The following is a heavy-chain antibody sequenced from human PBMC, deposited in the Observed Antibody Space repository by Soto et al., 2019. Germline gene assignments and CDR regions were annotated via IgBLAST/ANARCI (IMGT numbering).Heavy chain of an antibody. CDR1: GFSLSTSGVG. D-gene: IGHD1-7*01. V-gene: IGHV2-5*02. Sequence: QITLKESGPTLVKPTQTLTLTCIFSGFSLSTSGVGVGWIRQPPGKALEWLALIYWDDDKRYSPSLKSRLTITKDTSKNQVVLTMTNMDPVDTATYYCAHRRTELELQRGWFDPWGQGTLVTVSS. J-gene: IGHJ5*02. CDR3: AHRRTELELQRGWFDP. CDR2: IYWDDDK.